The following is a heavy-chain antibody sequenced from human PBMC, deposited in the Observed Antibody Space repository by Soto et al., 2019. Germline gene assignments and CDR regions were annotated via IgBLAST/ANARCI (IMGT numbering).Heavy chain of an antibody. J-gene: IGHJ3*02. CDR3: ARVLRGHYSGSYFDAFDI. Sequence: SVKVSCKASGGTFSSYAISWVRQAPGQGLEWMGGIIPIFGTANYAQKFQGRVTITADESTSTAYMELSSLRSEDTAVYYCARVLRGHYSGSYFDAFDIWGQGTMVTVS. V-gene: IGHV1-69*13. D-gene: IGHD1-26*01. CDR1: GGTFSSYA. CDR2: IIPIFGTA.